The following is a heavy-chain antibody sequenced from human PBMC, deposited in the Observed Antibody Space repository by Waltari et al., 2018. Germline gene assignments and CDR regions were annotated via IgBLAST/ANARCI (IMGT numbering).Heavy chain of an antibody. CDR1: ELIVSSNY. CDR2: IYRGGGT. Sequence: EVQLVETGGGLIQPGGSLKISCAASELIVSSNYMSWVRQAPGKGMGWVSGIYRGGGTPYAGSVKGRFTISRDNSKNTLHLQMNSLRAEDTAVYYCARVSLRDYYYGMDVWGQGTTVTVSS. J-gene: IGHJ6*02. V-gene: IGHV3-53*02. CDR3: ARVSLRDYYYGMDV.